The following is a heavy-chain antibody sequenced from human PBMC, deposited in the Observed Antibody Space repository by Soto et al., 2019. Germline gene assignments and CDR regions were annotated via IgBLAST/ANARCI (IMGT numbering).Heavy chain of an antibody. CDR2: ISSSSSYI. D-gene: IGHD6-13*01. CDR1: GFTFSSYS. V-gene: IGHV3-21*01. Sequence: GGSLRLSCAASGFTFSSYSMNWVRQAPGKGLEWVSSISSSSSYIYYADSVKGRFTISRDNAKNSLYLQMNSLRAEDTAVYYCARDSAAGIYYFDYWGQGTLVTVSS. J-gene: IGHJ4*02. CDR3: ARDSAAGIYYFDY.